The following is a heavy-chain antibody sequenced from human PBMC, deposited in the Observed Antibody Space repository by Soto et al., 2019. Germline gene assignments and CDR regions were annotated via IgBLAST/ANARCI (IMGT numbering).Heavy chain of an antibody. V-gene: IGHV1-18*01. CDR2: ISAYNVNT. D-gene: IGHD6-19*01. Sequence: QVQLVQSGAEVKKPGASVKVSCKASGYTFTSYGISWVRQAPGQGREWMGWISAYNVNTNYAQKLQGRVTMTTDTSTSTAYMELRSLRSDDTAVYYCARGRGYDWGIAVAGRDNWFDPWGQGTLVTVSS. CDR3: ARGRGYDWGIAVAGRDNWFDP. CDR1: GYTFTSYG. J-gene: IGHJ5*02.